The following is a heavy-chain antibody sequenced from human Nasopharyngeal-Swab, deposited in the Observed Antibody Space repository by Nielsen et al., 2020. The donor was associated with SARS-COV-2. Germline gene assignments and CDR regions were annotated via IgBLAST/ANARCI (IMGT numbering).Heavy chain of an antibody. Sequence: SETLSPTSAVSGYSLSSSNWWGSIRPPPGKGLEWIVYIYYGGSNYYNPSLKSRVTMSVDTPKNQYSLKLSSVTAVDAAVYYGASITIVGVVIDYWGQGTLVTVSS. CDR3: ASITIVGVVIDY. V-gene: IGHV4-28*01. D-gene: IGHD3-3*01. CDR2: IYYGGSN. J-gene: IGHJ4*02. CDR1: GYSLSSSNW.